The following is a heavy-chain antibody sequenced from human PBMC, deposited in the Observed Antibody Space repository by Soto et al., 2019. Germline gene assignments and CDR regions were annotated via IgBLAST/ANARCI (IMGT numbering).Heavy chain of an antibody. CDR3: ARTTVTLRYYYYYYGMDV. Sequence: GGSLRLSCAASGFTFSSYAMHWVRQAPGKGLEWVAVISYDGSNKYYADSVKGRFTISRHNSKNTLYLQMNSLRAEDTAVYYCARTTVTLRYYYYYYGMDVWGQGTTVTVSS. V-gene: IGHV3-30-3*01. CDR2: ISYDGSNK. J-gene: IGHJ6*02. D-gene: IGHD4-17*01. CDR1: GFTFSSYA.